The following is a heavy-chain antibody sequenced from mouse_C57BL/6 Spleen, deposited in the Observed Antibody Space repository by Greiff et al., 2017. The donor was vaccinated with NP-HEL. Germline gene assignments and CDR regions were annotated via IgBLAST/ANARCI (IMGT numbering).Heavy chain of an antibody. CDR3: APSTMVTRYAMDY. CDR2: INPNNGGT. J-gene: IGHJ4*01. CDR1: GYTFTDYY. Sequence: EVKLQQSGPELVKPGASVKISCKASGYTFTDYYMNWVKQSHGKSLEWIGDINPNNGGTSYNQKFKGKATLTVDKSSSTAYMELRSLTSEDSAVYYCAPSTMVTRYAMDYWGQGTSVTVSS. D-gene: IGHD2-2*01. V-gene: IGHV1-26*01.